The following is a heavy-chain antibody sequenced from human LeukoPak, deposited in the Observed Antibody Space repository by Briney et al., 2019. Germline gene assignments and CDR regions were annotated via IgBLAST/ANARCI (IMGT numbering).Heavy chain of an antibody. V-gene: IGHV1-46*01. CDR1: GYTFTSYY. CDR3: ARDRDLYCSGGSCYPGYFDY. Sequence: ASVKVSCKASGYTFTSYYMHWVRQAPGQGLEWMGIINPSGGSTSYAQKFQGRVTMTRDTSTSTVYMGLSSLRSEDTAVYYCARDRDLYCSGGSCYPGYFDYWGQGTLVTVSS. J-gene: IGHJ4*02. CDR2: INPSGGST. D-gene: IGHD2-15*01.